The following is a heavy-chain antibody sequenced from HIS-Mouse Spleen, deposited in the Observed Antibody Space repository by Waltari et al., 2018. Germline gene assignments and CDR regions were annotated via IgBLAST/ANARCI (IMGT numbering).Heavy chain of an antibody. Sequence: QLQLQESGPGLVKPSETLSLTCTVSVGSISRSSSSLGWIRQPPGKGLEWIGSIYYSGSTYYNPSLKSRVTISVDTSKNQFSLKLSSVTAADTAVYYCAREIPYSSSWYDWYFDLWGRGTLVTVSS. CDR1: VGSISRSSSS. J-gene: IGHJ2*01. CDR3: AREIPYSSSWYDWYFDL. D-gene: IGHD6-13*01. V-gene: IGHV4-39*07. CDR2: IYYSGST.